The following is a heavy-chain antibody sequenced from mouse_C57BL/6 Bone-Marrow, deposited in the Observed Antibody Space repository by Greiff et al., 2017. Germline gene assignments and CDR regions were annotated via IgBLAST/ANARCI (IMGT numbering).Heavy chain of an antibody. Sequence: EVHLVESGGGLVKPGGSLKLSCAASGFTFSSYTMSWVRQTPEKRLEWVATISGGGGNPYYPDSVKGRFTISGDNAKNTLYLQMSSLRSEDTALYYCARHSAYYSNYGFAYWGQGTLVTVSA. CDR3: ARHSAYYSNYGFAY. D-gene: IGHD2-5*01. J-gene: IGHJ3*01. CDR2: ISGGGGNP. V-gene: IGHV5-9*01. CDR1: GFTFSSYT.